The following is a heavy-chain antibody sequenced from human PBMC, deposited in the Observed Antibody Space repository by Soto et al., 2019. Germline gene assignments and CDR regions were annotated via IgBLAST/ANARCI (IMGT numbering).Heavy chain of an antibody. Sequence: SETLSLTCTVSGGSISSGDYYWSWIRQPPGKGLEWIGYIYYSGSTYYNPSLKSRVTISVDTSKNQFSLKLSSVTAADTAVYYCARFQVYYYDSSGYEGDYYYGMDVWGQGTTVTVSS. CDR2: IYYSGST. CDR3: ARFQVYYYDSSGYEGDYYYGMDV. CDR1: GGSISSGDYY. V-gene: IGHV4-30-4*02. J-gene: IGHJ6*02. D-gene: IGHD3-22*01.